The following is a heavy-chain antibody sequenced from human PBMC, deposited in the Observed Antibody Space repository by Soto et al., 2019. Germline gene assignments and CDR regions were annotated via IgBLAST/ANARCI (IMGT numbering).Heavy chain of an antibody. CDR3: ARFRRNYFDS. V-gene: IGHV4-59*01. CDR2: INYVGRT. Sequence: PXETLCLTCAVAGYSISGFYWSWIRQTPGKGLEWIGYINYVGRTSYYSPSLQSRVTISLDSSKNQFSLILSSVTAADTAVYFCARFRRNYFDSSGQGTQVTVSS. J-gene: IGHJ4*02. CDR1: GYSISGFY. D-gene: IGHD3-10*01.